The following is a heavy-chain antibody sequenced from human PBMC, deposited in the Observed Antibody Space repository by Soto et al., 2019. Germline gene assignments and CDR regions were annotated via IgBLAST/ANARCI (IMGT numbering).Heavy chain of an antibody. Sequence: EVQLLESGGGLVQPGGSLRLSCAASGFTFSSYAMSWVRQAPGKGLEWVSGIIGSGGSTFNADSVKGRFTISRDNSKNTLFLQMNSLSAEDTAVYYCAKKGGAEQLWTYGMDVWGQGTTVTVSS. J-gene: IGHJ6*02. D-gene: IGHD6-13*01. CDR1: GFTFSSYA. CDR2: IIGSGGST. CDR3: AKKGGAEQLWTYGMDV. V-gene: IGHV3-23*01.